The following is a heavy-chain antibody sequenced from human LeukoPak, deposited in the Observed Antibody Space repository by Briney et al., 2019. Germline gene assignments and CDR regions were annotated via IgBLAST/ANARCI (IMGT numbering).Heavy chain of an antibody. Sequence: GESLQISCKGSGYSFTSYWIGWVRPLPGKGLEWMGIIYPGDSDTRYSPSFQGQVTISADKSISTAYLQWSSLKASDTAMYYCARGGHYYDNPSDAFDIWGQGTMVTVSS. CDR2: IYPGDSDT. J-gene: IGHJ3*02. D-gene: IGHD3-22*01. CDR3: ARGGHYYDNPSDAFDI. CDR1: GYSFTSYW. V-gene: IGHV5-51*01.